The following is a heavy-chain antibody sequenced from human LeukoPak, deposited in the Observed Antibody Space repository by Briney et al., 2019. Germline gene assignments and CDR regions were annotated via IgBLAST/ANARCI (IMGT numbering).Heavy chain of an antibody. Sequence: GGSLRLSCAASGFTFSSYEMNWVRQAPGKGLEWVSYISSSGSTIYYADSVKGRFTISRDNAKNSLYLQMNSLRAEDTAVYYCARVEEWDSSGSLGYWGQGTLVTVSS. CDR2: ISSSGSTI. J-gene: IGHJ4*02. CDR1: GFTFSSYE. D-gene: IGHD6-19*01. CDR3: ARVEEWDSSGSLGY. V-gene: IGHV3-48*03.